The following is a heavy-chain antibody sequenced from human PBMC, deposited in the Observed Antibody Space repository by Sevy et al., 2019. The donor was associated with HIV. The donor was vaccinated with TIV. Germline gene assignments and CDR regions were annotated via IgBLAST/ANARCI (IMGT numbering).Heavy chain of an antibody. D-gene: IGHD3-3*01. CDR2: ISSSSSTI. J-gene: IGHJ6*02. Sequence: GGSLRLSCAASGFTFSSYSMNWVRQAPGKGLEWVSYISSSSSTIYYADSVKGRFTISRDNAKNSLYLQMNSLRAEDTAVYYCARGLPKKSEYYDFWSGWRDYRMDVWGQGTTVTVSS. CDR1: GFTFSSYS. V-gene: IGHV3-48*01. CDR3: ARGLPKKSEYYDFWSGWRDYRMDV.